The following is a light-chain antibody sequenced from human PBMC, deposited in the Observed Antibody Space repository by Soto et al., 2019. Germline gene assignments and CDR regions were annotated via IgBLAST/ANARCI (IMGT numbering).Light chain of an antibody. CDR1: QSVSGW. J-gene: IGKJ4*01. CDR3: LQHNTYPLS. CDR2: GAS. Sequence: DIEMTQSPSTLSASVGDTVTVTCRASQSVSGWLAWYQQKQGESPKLLIYGASTLQSGVPSRFRGSGSGTEFTLTISRLQPEDFGTYYCLQHNTYPLSFGGGTKVDIK. V-gene: IGKV1-5*01.